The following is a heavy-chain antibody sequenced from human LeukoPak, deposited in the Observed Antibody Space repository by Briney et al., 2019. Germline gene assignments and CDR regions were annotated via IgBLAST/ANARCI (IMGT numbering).Heavy chain of an antibody. CDR2: ISYDGSNK. Sequence: PGRSLRLSCAASGFTFSSYGMHWVRQAPGKGLEWVAVISYDGSNKYYADSVKGRFTISRDNSKNTLYLQMNSLRAEDTAVYYCAKDKGYCSGGSCYGGGDWGQGTLVTVSS. J-gene: IGHJ4*02. CDR3: AKDKGYCSGGSCYGGGD. V-gene: IGHV3-30*18. CDR1: GFTFSSYG. D-gene: IGHD2-15*01.